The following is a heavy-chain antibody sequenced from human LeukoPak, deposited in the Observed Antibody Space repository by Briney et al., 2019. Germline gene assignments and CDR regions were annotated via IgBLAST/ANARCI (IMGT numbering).Heavy chain of an antibody. D-gene: IGHD1-1*01. CDR2: ISSSGTTI. CDR3: VRRRINFPYDV. Sequence: PGGSLRLSCTASGFTFSSYEMNWVRQAPGKGLEWVSYISSSGTTIDYGDSVKDRFTISGDNAKNSLYLQMNNLRVEDTAVYYCVRRRINFPYDVWGRGTLVTVSS. J-gene: IGHJ2*01. CDR1: GFTFSSYE. V-gene: IGHV3-48*03.